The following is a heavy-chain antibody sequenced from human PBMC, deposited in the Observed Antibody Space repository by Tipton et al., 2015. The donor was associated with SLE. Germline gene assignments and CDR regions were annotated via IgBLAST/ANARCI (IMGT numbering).Heavy chain of an antibody. V-gene: IGHV1-18*04. D-gene: IGHD2-21*01. J-gene: IGHJ4*02. CDR1: GYRFKDYG. CDR3: ARDESLLPCGY. Sequence: QSGPEVKKPGTSVKVSCKASGYRFKDYGITWVRQAPGHVFEWMGWISGDLGNTNYPQKFQGRVTMTIDPSTSTTYMELRSLTSDDTAVYYCARDESLLPCGYWGQGTLVTVSS. CDR2: ISGDLGNT.